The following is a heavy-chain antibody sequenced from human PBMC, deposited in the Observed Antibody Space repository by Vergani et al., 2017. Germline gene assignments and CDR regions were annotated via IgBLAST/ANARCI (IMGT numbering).Heavy chain of an antibody. CDR1: GFLFNNYN. Sequence: EVQLVESGGGLVKPGGSLTLSCAASGFLFNNYNLNWVRQVPGKGLEWVSTISTRSSYTHYADSVRGRVTISRDDAQNSLYLQMNSLRAEDAAVYYCATSGTNHIVVAASDNEAFDMWGQGTVVTVSS. D-gene: IGHD2-15*01. J-gene: IGHJ3*02. CDR3: ATSGTNHIVVAASDNEAFDM. V-gene: IGHV3-21*01. CDR2: ISTRSSYT.